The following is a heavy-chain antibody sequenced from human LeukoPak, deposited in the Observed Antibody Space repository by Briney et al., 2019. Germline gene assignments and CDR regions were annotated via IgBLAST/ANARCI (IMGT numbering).Heavy chain of an antibody. V-gene: IGHV4-39*07. CDR1: GGSISSSSYY. J-gene: IGHJ4*02. CDR3: AREINTATVGERYFDY. CDR2: IYYSGST. Sequence: PSETLSLTCTVSGGSISSSSYYWGWIRQPPGKGLEWIGSIYYSGSTYYNPSLKSRVTISVDTSKNQFSLKLSSVTAADTAVYYCAREINTATVGERYFDYWGQGTLVTVSS. D-gene: IGHD4-11*01.